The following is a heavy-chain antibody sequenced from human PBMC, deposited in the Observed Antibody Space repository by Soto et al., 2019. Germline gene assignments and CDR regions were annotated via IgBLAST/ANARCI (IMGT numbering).Heavy chain of an antibody. V-gene: IGHV3-23*01. CDR1: GVTFSSYA. Sequence: GGSLRLSCAASGVTFSSYAMSWVRQAPGKGLEWVSAISGSGGSTYYADSVKGRFTISRDNSKNTLYLQMNSLRAEDTAVYYCAIQRWLQFPFHYWGQGTLVTVSS. CDR2: ISGSGGST. CDR3: AIQRWLQFPFHY. J-gene: IGHJ4*02. D-gene: IGHD5-12*01.